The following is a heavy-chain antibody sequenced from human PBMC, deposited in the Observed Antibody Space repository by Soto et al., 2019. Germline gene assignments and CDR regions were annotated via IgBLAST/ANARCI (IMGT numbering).Heavy chain of an antibody. CDR3: ARVGSGSYYPDY. V-gene: IGHV3-33*01. D-gene: IGHD3-10*01. CDR1: GFTFSSFG. J-gene: IGHJ4*02. CDR2: IWFDGSNK. Sequence: QVQLVESGGGVVQPGRSLRLSCAASGFTFSSFGMHRVRQAPGKGLEWVAIIWFDGSNKYYADSVKGRFTISRDNSKNTLYLQMNSLRTEDTAVYYCARVGSGSYYPDYWGQGTLVTVSS.